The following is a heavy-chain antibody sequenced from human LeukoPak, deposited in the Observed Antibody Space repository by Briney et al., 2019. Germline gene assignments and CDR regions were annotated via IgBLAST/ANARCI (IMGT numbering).Heavy chain of an antibody. D-gene: IGHD3-22*01. CDR2: INHSGST. J-gene: IGHJ5*02. CDR1: GGSFSGYY. V-gene: IGHV4-34*01. CDR3: ASLIVVVTTGWFDP. Sequence: SETLSLTCAVYGGSFSGYYWSWIRQPPGKGLEWIGEINHSGSTNYNPSLKSRVTISVDTSKNQFSLKLSSVTAADTAVYYCASLIVVVTTGWFDPWGQGPLVTVSS.